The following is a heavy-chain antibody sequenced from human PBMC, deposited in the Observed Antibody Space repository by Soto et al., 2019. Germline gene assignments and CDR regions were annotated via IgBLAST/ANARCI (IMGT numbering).Heavy chain of an antibody. V-gene: IGHV1-69*13. Sequence: GAAVQVSCKASGGTFISYAISWVRQAPLQGLEWMGGIIPIFGTANYAQKFQGRVTLTADESTSTAYMELSSLRSEDTAVYYCARIAAAGTNPLYYYYYGMDVWGQGTTVTVSS. CDR2: IIPIFGTA. J-gene: IGHJ6*02. CDR1: GGTFISYA. CDR3: ARIAAAGTNPLYYYYYGMDV. D-gene: IGHD6-13*01.